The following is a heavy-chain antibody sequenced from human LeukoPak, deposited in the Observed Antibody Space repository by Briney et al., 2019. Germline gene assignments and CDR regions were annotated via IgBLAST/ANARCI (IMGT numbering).Heavy chain of an antibody. D-gene: IGHD5-12*01. CDR3: AREGGEWLRFGRFYFDY. Sequence: GASVKVSCKASGYTFTSYAMNWVRQAPGQGLEWMGIINPSGGSTSYAQKFQGRVTMTRDTSTSTVYMELSSLRSEDTAVYYCAREGGEWLRFGRFYFDYWGQGTLVTVSS. CDR1: GYTFTSYA. J-gene: IGHJ4*02. V-gene: IGHV1-46*01. CDR2: INPSGGST.